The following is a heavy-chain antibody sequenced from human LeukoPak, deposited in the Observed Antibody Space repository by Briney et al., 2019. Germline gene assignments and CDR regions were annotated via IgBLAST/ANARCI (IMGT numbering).Heavy chain of an antibody. V-gene: IGHV3-7*03. CDR1: GFTFSSYW. CDR2: IKQDGSEK. CDR3: ARKHYGSGSYFVDY. D-gene: IGHD3-10*01. Sequence: PGGSLRLSCAASGFTFSSYWMSWVRQAPGKGLEWVANIKQDGSEKYYVDSVKGRFTISRDNAKNSLYLQMNSLRAEDTAVYYCARKHYGSGSYFVDYWGQGTLVTVSS. J-gene: IGHJ4*02.